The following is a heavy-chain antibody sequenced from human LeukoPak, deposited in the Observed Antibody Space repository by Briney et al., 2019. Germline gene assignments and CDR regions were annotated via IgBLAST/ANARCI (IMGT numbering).Heavy chain of an antibody. CDR1: GGSISSSSYS. V-gene: IGHV4-39*01. CDR3: ARLKRVTIFGGYYYGMDV. D-gene: IGHD3-3*01. J-gene: IGHJ6*02. CDR2: IYYSGST. Sequence: SETLSLTCTVSGGSISSSSYSWGWIRQPPGKGLEWIGSIYYSGSTYYNPSLKSRVTISVDMSKNQFSLKLSSVTAADTAVYYCARLKRVTIFGGYYYGMDVWGQGTTVTASS.